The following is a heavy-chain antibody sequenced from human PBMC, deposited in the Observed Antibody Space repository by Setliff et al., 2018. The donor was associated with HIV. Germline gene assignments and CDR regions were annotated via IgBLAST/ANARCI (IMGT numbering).Heavy chain of an antibody. J-gene: IGHJ1*01. CDR2: IRGKAYGETA. V-gene: IGHV3-49*04. CDR1: GFTFGDYA. Sequence: PGGSLRLSCTASGFTFGDYAVSWVRQAPGKGLEWVGFIRGKAYGETADFAASLKGRFTISRDDSKSIAYLQMNSLRAEDTAVYYCAKDAGSYSYVHEYFQHWGQGTLVTVSS. CDR3: AKDAGSYSYVHEYFQH. D-gene: IGHD5-18*01.